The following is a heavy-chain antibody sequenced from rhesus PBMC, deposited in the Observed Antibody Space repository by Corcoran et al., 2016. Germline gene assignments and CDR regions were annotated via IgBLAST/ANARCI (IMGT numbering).Heavy chain of an antibody. CDR1: GFTFSDYY. J-gene: IGHJ4*01. CDR3: ARDRGSWNVWVYFDY. V-gene: IGHV3-59*01. D-gene: IGHD6-25*01. Sequence: EVQLVESGGGLAKPGGSLRLSCAASGFTFSDYYMHWVRQASGKGLEWVLSMSNGGVSTWYADSVKGRFTISRDNSKNTLSLQMNSLRAEDTAVYYCARDRGSWNVWVYFDYWGQGVLVTVSS. CDR2: MSNGGVST.